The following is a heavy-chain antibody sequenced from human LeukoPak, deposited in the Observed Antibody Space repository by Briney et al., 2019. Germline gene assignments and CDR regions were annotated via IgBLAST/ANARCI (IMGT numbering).Heavy chain of an antibody. V-gene: IGHV4-34*01. J-gene: IGHJ3*02. CDR1: GGSFSGYY. Sequence: PSETLSLTCAVYGGSFSGYYWSWIRQPPGKGLEWIGEINHSGSTNYNPSLKSRVTISVDTSKNQFSLKLSSVTAADTAVYYCARSGYYYSYAFDIWGQGTMVTVSS. CDR2: INHSGST. D-gene: IGHD3-22*01. CDR3: ARSGYYYSYAFDI.